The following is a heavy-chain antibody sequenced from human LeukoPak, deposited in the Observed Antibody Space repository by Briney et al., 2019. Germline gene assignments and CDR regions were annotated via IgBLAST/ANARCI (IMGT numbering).Heavy chain of an antibody. Sequence: GASVKVSCKASGYTFTGYYMHWVRQAPGQGLEWMGWINPNSGGTNYAQKFQGWVIMTRDTSISTAYMELSRLRSDGTAVYYCARGILANDAFDIWGQGTMVTVSS. J-gene: IGHJ3*02. V-gene: IGHV1-2*04. CDR2: INPNSGGT. CDR1: GYTFTGYY. CDR3: ARGILANDAFDI. D-gene: IGHD2/OR15-2a*01.